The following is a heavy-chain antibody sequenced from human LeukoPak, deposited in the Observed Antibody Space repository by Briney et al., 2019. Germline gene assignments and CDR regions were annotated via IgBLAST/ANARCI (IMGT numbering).Heavy chain of an antibody. CDR3: ARDNPPDY. Sequence: GGSLRPSCAASGFTLSSYWMHWVRQAPGKGLVWVSRINEEGTTIDYADSVRGRFTISRDNAKNSLYLQLNSLRAEDTALYYCARDNPPDYWGQGTLVTVSS. CDR1: GFTLSSYW. CDR2: INEEGTTI. J-gene: IGHJ4*02. V-gene: IGHV3-74*01.